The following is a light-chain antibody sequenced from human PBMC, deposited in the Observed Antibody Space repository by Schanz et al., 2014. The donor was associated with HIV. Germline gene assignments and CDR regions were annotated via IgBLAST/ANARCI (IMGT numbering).Light chain of an antibody. CDR2: GTS. J-gene: IGLJ3*02. CDR1: SSNIGAGYD. CDR3: QSFDSSLRASV. V-gene: IGLV1-40*01. Sequence: QSVLTQPPSVSGAPGQRVTISCTGSSSNIGAGYDVHWYQQLPGTAPKLLVYGTSDRPSRVPDRFSGSKSGTSASLAITGLKAEDEADYYCQSFDSSLRASVFGGGTKLTVL.